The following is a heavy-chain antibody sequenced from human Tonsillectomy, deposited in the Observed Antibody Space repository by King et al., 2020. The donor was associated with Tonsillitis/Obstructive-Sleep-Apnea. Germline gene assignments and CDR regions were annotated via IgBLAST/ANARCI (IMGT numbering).Heavy chain of an antibody. D-gene: IGHD3-22*01. CDR3: AKERAQWFGRHFDY. CDR1: GFTFDDYD. J-gene: IGHJ4*02. Sequence: VQLVESGGGLVQPGRSLRLSCAASGFTFDDYDLHWVRQAPGKGLEGVSGISWNSGSIGYADSVKGRFTISRDNAKNSLYLQMKSLRAEDTALYYCAKERAQWFGRHFDYWGQGTLVTVSS. CDR2: ISWNSGSI. V-gene: IGHV3-9*01.